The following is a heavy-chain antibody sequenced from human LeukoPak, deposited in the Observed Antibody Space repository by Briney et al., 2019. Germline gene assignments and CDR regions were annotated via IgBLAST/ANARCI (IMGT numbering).Heavy chain of an antibody. CDR3: AKLTNFDSVGSYRNHFDY. Sequence: ASVKVSCKASGYTFTSYYMHWVRQAPGQGLEWMGIINPSGGSTSYAQKFQGRVTMTRDTSTSTVYMELSSLRSEDTAVYYCAKLTNFDSVGSYRNHFDYWGQGTLVTVSS. CDR1: GYTFTSYY. CDR2: INPSGGST. D-gene: IGHD3-22*01. V-gene: IGHV1-46*01. J-gene: IGHJ4*02.